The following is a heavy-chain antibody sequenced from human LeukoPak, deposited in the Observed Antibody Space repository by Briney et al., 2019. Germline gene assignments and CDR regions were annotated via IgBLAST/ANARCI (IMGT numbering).Heavy chain of an antibody. J-gene: IGHJ6*02. D-gene: IGHD6-13*01. Sequence: GGSLRLSCTASGFTFSNYWMSWVRQTPEKGLESVANIKQDGSETVYVDSVKGRFTISRDNAQSSLYLQMNSLRAEDTAVYYCARDPYSSSWSYGMDVWGQGTTVTVSS. V-gene: IGHV3-7*05. CDR2: IKQDGSET. CDR1: GFTFSNYW. CDR3: ARDPYSSSWSYGMDV.